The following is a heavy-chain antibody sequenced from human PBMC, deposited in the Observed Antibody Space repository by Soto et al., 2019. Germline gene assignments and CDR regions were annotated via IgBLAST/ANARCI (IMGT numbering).Heavy chain of an antibody. J-gene: IGHJ4*02. CDR2: IYYSGST. CDR1: GGSISSSSYY. Sequence: PSETLSLTCTVSGGSISSSSYYWGWIRQPPGKGLEWIGSIYYSGSTYYNPSLKSRVTISVDTSKNQFSLKLSSVTAADTAVYYCARDPLRGRPFDYWGQGTLVTVSS. CDR3: ARDPLRGRPFDY. V-gene: IGHV4-39*02. D-gene: IGHD3-16*01.